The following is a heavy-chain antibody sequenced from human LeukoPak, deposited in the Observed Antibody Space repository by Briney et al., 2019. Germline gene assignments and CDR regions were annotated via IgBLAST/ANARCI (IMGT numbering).Heavy chain of an antibody. J-gene: IGHJ6*02. V-gene: IGHV4-61*01. CDR2: IYYSGST. Sequence: SETLSLTCTVSGGSVSSGSYYWSWIRQPPGKGLEWTGYIYYSGSTNYNPSLKSRVTISVDTSKNQFSLKLSSVTAADTAVYYCARERGHYDSSGYLSWSVGMDVWGQGTTVTVSS. D-gene: IGHD3-22*01. CDR1: GGSVSSGSYY. CDR3: ARERGHYDSSGYLSWSVGMDV.